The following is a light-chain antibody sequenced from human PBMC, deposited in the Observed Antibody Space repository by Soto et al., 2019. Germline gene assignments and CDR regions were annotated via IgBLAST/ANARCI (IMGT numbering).Light chain of an antibody. CDR3: QEYNTWPWT. Sequence: EILMTQSPATLSVSPGERATLSCRASQSVTISLAWYQQKPGQAPTLLIYGASSRATGTPVRFSGSGSGTEFTLTISSLQSEDFAVYYCQEYNTWPWTFGQGTKVDIK. CDR2: GAS. CDR1: QSVTIS. J-gene: IGKJ1*01. V-gene: IGKV3-15*01.